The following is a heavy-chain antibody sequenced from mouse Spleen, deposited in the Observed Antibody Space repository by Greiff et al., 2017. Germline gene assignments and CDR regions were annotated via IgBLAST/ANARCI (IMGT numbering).Heavy chain of an antibody. V-gene: IGHV5-17*02. Sequence: EVQLMESGGGLVQPGGSRKLSCAASGFTFSSFGMHWVRQAPEKGLEWVAYISSGSSTTYYADTVKGRSTISRDNPKNTLFLQMTSLRSEDTAMYYCARVPHYYGSSVYWYFDVWGGRTTVTVSS. J-gene: IGHJ1*01. D-gene: IGHD1-1*01. CDR3: ARVPHYYGSSVYWYFDV. CDR2: ISSGSSTT. CDR1: GFTFSSFG.